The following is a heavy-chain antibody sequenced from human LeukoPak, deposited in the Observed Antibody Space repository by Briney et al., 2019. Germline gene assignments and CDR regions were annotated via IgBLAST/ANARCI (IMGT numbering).Heavy chain of an antibody. CDR3: ASLFSSSGTDF. J-gene: IGHJ4*02. CDR2: IYSGGST. Sequence: GGSLRLSCAASGFTVSSNYMSWVRQAPGKGLEWVSVIYSGGSTYYADSVKGRFTISRDNSKNTLYLQMNSLRAEDTAVYYCASLFSSSGTDFWGQGTLVTVSS. D-gene: IGHD3-22*01. CDR1: GFTVSSNY. V-gene: IGHV3-53*01.